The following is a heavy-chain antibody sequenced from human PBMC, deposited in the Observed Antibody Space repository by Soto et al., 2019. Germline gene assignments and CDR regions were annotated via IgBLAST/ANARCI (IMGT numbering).Heavy chain of an antibody. CDR3: AQRVRDYGLVRERANYFEP. D-gene: IGHD3-10*01. Sequence: QITLKESGPTLVRPTQTLTLTCTFSGFSLSTTGVGVGWIRQPPGKALEWLALIYWDDDKRYSPSLKSRLTITKDTSKNEGLLTTPYMDPVDTATYYCAQRVRDYGLVRERANYFEPWVQGSRVSVSS. V-gene: IGHV2-5*02. J-gene: IGHJ5*02. CDR1: GFSLSTTGVG. CDR2: IYWDDDK.